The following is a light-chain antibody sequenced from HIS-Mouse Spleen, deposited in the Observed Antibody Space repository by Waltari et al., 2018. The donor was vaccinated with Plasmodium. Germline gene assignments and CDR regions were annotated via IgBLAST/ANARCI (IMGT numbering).Light chain of an antibody. CDR2: KDS. Sequence: SYELTQPSSVSVSPGQTARITCSGDVLAKKYARWFQQKTGQAPVLVIYKDSERPSGLPERFSGSSSGTTVTLTISGAQVEDEADYYCYSAADNNLVFGGGTKLTVL. V-gene: IGLV3-27*01. J-gene: IGLJ3*02. CDR1: VLAKKY. CDR3: YSAADNNLV.